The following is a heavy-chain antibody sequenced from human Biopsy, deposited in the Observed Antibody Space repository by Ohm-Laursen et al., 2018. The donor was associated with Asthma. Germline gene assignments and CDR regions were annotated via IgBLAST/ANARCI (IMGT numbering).Heavy chain of an antibody. CDR1: GGSFSGYY. CDR2: INHSGST. Sequence: SDTLSLTCSVYGGSFSGYYWSWIRQPPGKGLEWIGEINHSGSTNYNPYLKSRVTISVDTSKNQFSLKLSSVTAADTAVYYCARSAKTIFGVVMGSYYYGMDVWGQGTTVTVSS. D-gene: IGHD3-3*01. J-gene: IGHJ6*02. V-gene: IGHV4-34*01. CDR3: ARSAKTIFGVVMGSYYYGMDV.